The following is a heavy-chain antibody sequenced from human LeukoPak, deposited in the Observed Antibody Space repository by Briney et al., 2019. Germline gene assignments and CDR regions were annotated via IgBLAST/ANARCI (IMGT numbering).Heavy chain of an antibody. Sequence: PGGSLRLSCAASGLTFSTYDMSWVRQAPGKGLEWVSAISDSGGTTWYADSVKGRFTISRDNSKNTLYVQMNSLRAEDTAVYHCAKVPWSSNRDDYWGQGTLVTVSS. V-gene: IGHV3-23*01. J-gene: IGHJ4*02. CDR2: ISDSGGTT. CDR3: AKVPWSSNRDDY. D-gene: IGHD4-11*01. CDR1: GLTFSTYD.